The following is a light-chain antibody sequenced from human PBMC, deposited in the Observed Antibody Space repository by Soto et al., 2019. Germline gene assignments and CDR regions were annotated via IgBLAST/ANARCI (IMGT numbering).Light chain of an antibody. CDR1: QDISNY. CDR2: AAS. Sequence: DIRMTQSPSSLSASVGDRVTITCRASQDISNYLVWYQQRPGKVPKLLIYAASTLQSGVPSRFSGSGSGTDFTLTISSLKPEDVATYYCQKYNAAPWTFGQGTKVEIK. J-gene: IGKJ1*01. V-gene: IGKV1-27*01. CDR3: QKYNAAPWT.